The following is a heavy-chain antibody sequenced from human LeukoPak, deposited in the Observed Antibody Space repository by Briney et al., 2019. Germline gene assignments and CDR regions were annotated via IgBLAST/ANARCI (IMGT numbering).Heavy chain of an antibody. CDR3: ARESGGGDYYGSGSQRRKMGYYFDY. CDR1: GGSISSHY. CDR2: IYTSGST. Sequence: SETLSLTCTVSGGSISSHYWSWIRQPAGKGLEWIGRIYTSGSTNYNPSLKSRVTMSVDTSKNQFSLKLSSVTAADTAVYYCARESGGGDYYGSGSQRRKMGYYFDYWGQGTLVTVSS. D-gene: IGHD3-10*01. J-gene: IGHJ4*02. V-gene: IGHV4-4*07.